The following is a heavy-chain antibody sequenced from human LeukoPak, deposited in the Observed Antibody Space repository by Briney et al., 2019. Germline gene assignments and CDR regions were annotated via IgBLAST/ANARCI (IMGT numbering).Heavy chain of an antibody. CDR1: RYTFTVYN. J-gene: IGHJ6*02. CDR3: ARGARYYGSGSSYYYYGMDV. V-gene: IGHV1-2*02. D-gene: IGHD3-10*01. Sequence: ASLKDSSKASRYTFTVYNMQCVRQTPRQRRERRGWINPNRGGPNSAQTFQGRVTMTRDTSISTAYMELSRLRSDDTAVYFCARGARYYGSGSSYYYYGMDVWGQGTTVTVSS. CDR2: INPNRGGP.